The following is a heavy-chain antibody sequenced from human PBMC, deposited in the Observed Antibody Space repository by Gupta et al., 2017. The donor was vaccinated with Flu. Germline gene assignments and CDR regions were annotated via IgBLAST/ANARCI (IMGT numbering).Heavy chain of an antibody. Sequence: QVQLVQSGAEVKKPGSSVKVSCKASGGTFSSYAISWVRQAPGQGLEWMGGIIPIFGTANYAQKFQGRVTITADKSTSTAYMELSSLRSEDTAVYYCARVNRGILEWFHNWFDPWGQGTLVTVSS. CDR2: IIPIFGTA. CDR1: GGTFSSYA. J-gene: IGHJ5*02. V-gene: IGHV1-69*06. CDR3: ARVNRGILEWFHNWFDP. D-gene: IGHD3-3*01.